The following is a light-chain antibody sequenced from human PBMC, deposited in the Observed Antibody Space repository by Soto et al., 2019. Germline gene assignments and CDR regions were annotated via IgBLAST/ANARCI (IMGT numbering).Light chain of an antibody. CDR1: QSVSGY. CDR2: ADS. V-gene: IGKV3-11*01. Sequence: EIVLTQSPATLSLSPGETATLSCRASQSVSGYIGWYQQKPGQAPRLLIYADSNRATGIPARFSGSGSGTDFTRTISSLDPEYFSVYYCQTLYNWPITFGQGTRLGIK. J-gene: IGKJ5*01. CDR3: QTLYNWPIT.